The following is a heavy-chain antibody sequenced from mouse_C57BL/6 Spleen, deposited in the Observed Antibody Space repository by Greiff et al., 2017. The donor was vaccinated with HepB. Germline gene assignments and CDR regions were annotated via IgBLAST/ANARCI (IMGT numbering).Heavy chain of an antibody. Sequence: EVQLVESGPELVKPGASVKIPCKASGYTFTDYNMDWVKQSHGKSLEWIGDINPNNGGTIYNQKFKGKATLTVDKSSSTAYMELRSLTSEDTAVYYCARSHYGSSFLDYWGQGTTLTVSS. CDR1: GYTFTDYN. J-gene: IGHJ2*01. V-gene: IGHV1-18*01. CDR3: ARSHYGSSFLDY. D-gene: IGHD1-1*01. CDR2: INPNNGGT.